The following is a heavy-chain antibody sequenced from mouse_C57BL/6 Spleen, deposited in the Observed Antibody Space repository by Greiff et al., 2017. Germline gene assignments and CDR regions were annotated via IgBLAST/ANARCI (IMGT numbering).Heavy chain of an antibody. V-gene: IGHV1-66*01. Sequence: VQLQQSGPELVKPGASVKISCKASGYSFTSYYIHWVKQRPGQGLEWIGWIYPGSGNTKYNEKFKGKATLTADTSSSTAYMQLSSLTSEDSAVYYCARGGHYGSSYGYFDVWGTGTTVTVSS. J-gene: IGHJ1*03. D-gene: IGHD1-1*01. CDR2: IYPGSGNT. CDR3: ARGGHYGSSYGYFDV. CDR1: GYSFTSYY.